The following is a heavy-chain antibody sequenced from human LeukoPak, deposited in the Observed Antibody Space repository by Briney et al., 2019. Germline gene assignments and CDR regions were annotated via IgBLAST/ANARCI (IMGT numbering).Heavy chain of an antibody. Sequence: QPGGSLRLSCAASGFTFSSYSMNWIRQAPGKGLEWVSYISSSSSTIYYADSVKGRFTISRDNAKNSLYLQMSSLRAEDTAVYYCARDSRPRIVGATTLFFHYYMGVWGKGTTVTVPS. CDR2: ISSSSSTI. CDR1: GFTFSSYS. D-gene: IGHD1-26*01. V-gene: IGHV3-48*01. J-gene: IGHJ6*03. CDR3: ARDSRPRIVGATTLFFHYYMGV.